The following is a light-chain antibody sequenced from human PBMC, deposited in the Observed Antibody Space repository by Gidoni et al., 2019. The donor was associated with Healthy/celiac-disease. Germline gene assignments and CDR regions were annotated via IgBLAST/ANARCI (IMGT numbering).Light chain of an antibody. CDR3: QQYNSYPWT. CDR1: QSISSW. J-gene: IGKJ1*01. V-gene: IGKV1-5*01. CDR2: DAS. Sequence: DIQMTQSPSTLPASVGDRVTITCRASQSISSWLAWYQQKPGKAPKLLIYDASSLESGVPSRFGGSGSGTEFTLTISSLQPDDFATYYCQQYNSYPWTFGQGTKVEIK.